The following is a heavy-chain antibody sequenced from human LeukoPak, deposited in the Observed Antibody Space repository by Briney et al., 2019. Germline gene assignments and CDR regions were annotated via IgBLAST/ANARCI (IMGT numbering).Heavy chain of an antibody. CDR2: ISSSSSYI. Sequence: GGSLRLSCTASGFTFSGYGMSWVRQAPGKGLEWVSSISSSSSYIYYADSVKGRFTISRDNAKNSLYLQMNSLRAEDTAVYYCAKDPFYYGSGSSADWGQGTLVTVSS. CDR3: AKDPFYYGSGSSAD. CDR1: GFTFSGYG. V-gene: IGHV3-21*04. J-gene: IGHJ4*02. D-gene: IGHD3-10*01.